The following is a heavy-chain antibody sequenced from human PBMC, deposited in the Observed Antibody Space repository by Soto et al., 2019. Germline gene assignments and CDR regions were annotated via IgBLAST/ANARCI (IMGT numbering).Heavy chain of an antibody. D-gene: IGHD3-3*01. CDR3: AKDHGDLGFLEWLFPPPVY. CDR1: GFTFSNYG. V-gene: IGHV3-30*18. Sequence: QVQLVESGGGVVQPGRSLRLSCAASGFTFSNYGMHWVRQPPGKGLEWVAVISYDGGSAYYADSLKGRFTISRHNFKNMLYLQMNSLCTEDTPMYHCAKDHGDLGFLEWLFPPPVYWGQGTLVTVSS. J-gene: IGHJ4*02. CDR2: ISYDGGSA.